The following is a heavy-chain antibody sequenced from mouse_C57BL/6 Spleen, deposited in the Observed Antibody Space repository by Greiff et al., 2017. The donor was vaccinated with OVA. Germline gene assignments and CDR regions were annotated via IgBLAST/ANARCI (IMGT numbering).Heavy chain of an antibody. V-gene: IGHV5-2*03. Sequence: EVMLVESGGGLVQPGESLKLSCESNEYEFPSHDMSWVRKTPEKRLELVAAINSDGGSTDYPDTMERRFIISRYNTKTTLYLQMSSLRSEDSALYYCARQSNYEGFAYWGQGTLVTVSA. J-gene: IGHJ3*01. CDR1: EYEFPSHD. CDR3: ARQSNYEGFAY. CDR2: INSDGGST. D-gene: IGHD2-5*01.